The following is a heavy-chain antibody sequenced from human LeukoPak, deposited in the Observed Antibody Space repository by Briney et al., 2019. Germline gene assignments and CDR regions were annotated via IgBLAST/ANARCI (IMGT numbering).Heavy chain of an antibody. CDR3: ARDAVAFAIIWYFDL. J-gene: IGHJ2*01. V-gene: IGHV3-23*01. CDR1: GFTFSSYA. CDR2: ISGSGGPT. D-gene: IGHD2-21*01. Sequence: PGGSLRLSCAASGFTFSSYAMSWVRQAPGKGLEWVSSISGSGGPTYYADSVKGRFTISRDNSKSTLYLQMNSLRVEDTAVYYCARDAVAFAIIWYFDLWGRGTPVSVSS.